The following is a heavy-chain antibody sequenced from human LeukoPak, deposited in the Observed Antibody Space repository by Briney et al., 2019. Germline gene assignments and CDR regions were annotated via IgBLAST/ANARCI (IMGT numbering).Heavy chain of an antibody. Sequence: GGSLRLSCAVSGFTFYAYLMTWVRQAPGRGLEWVANVNQDGTEQYYVDSVRGRFTISRDNAKKSLYMQMNSLRDEDTALYYCARRAYDYGDFFDYWGQGTLVTVSS. J-gene: IGHJ4*02. CDR1: GFTFYAYL. CDR2: VNQDGTEQ. V-gene: IGHV3-7*01. CDR3: ARRAYDYGDFFDY. D-gene: IGHD4-17*01.